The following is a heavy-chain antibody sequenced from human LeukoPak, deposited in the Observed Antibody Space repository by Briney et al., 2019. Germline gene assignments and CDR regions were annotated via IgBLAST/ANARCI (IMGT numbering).Heavy chain of an antibody. CDR2: IRYDGSNK. CDR1: GFTSSSYA. Sequence: PGGSLRLSCAASGFTSSSYAMHWVRQAPGKGLEWVAFIRYDGSNKFYADSVKGRFTVSRDNSKNTLYLQTNSLRPEDTAVYYCAKDAAFDYYDSSGYPHYWGQGTLVTVSS. CDR3: AKDAAFDYYDSSGYPHY. D-gene: IGHD3-22*01. V-gene: IGHV3-30*02. J-gene: IGHJ4*02.